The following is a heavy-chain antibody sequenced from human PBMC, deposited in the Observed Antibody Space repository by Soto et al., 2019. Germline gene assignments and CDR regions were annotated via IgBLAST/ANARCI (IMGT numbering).Heavy chain of an antibody. CDR2: ITPMFGRP. CDR1: GGTFTNYA. V-gene: IGHV1-69*01. CDR3: ARPVRGPTPVSGH. J-gene: IGHJ4*02. Sequence: QAQLVQSGAEVRKPGSSVKVSCKASGGTFTNYAINWVRQAPGQGLEWMGDITPMFGRPNYAQKFQGRITITADVSTSTTYMELISVRAEDTALYFCARPVRGPTPVSGHWGQGTLVTVSS.